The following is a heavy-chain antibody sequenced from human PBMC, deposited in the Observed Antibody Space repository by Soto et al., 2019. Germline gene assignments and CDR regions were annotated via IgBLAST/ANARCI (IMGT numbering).Heavy chain of an antibody. CDR1: GFTFSNAW. J-gene: IGHJ4*02. CDR3: PTVGCRSTSCYLDY. CDR2: IKSKTDGGTT. Sequence: EVQLVESGGGLVKSGGSLRLSCVASGFTFSNAWMTWVRQAPGKGLEWVGRIKSKTDGGTTDYAAPVKGRFTISRDDSKSMLYLQMNSLKTGDTAVYCCPTVGCRSTSCYLDYWGQGTLVTVSS. V-gene: IGHV3-15*01. D-gene: IGHD2-2*01.